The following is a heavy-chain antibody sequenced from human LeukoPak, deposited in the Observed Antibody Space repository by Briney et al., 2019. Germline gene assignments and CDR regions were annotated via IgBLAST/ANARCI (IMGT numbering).Heavy chain of an antibody. CDR1: GCSISSYY. Sequence: PSETLSLTCTVSGCSISSYYWSWIRQPPGKGLEWIGYIYYSGSTNYNPSLKSRVTISVDTSKNQFSLKLRSVTAADTAVYYCARGQLVFGYWGQGTLVTVSS. CDR2: IYYSGST. D-gene: IGHD6-6*01. J-gene: IGHJ4*02. V-gene: IGHV4-59*01. CDR3: ARGQLVFGY.